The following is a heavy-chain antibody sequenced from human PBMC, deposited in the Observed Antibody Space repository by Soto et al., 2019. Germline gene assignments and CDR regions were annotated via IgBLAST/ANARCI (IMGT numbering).Heavy chain of an antibody. J-gene: IGHJ4*02. CDR2: ISAYNGNT. CDR1: GYTFTSYG. Sequence: ASVKVSCKASGYTFTSYGISWVRQAPGQGLEWMGWISAYNGNTNYAQKLQGRVTMTTDTSTSTAYMELRSLRSDDTAVYYCARRTVAYCGGDCYKFDYWGQGTLVTVS. V-gene: IGHV1-18*01. D-gene: IGHD2-21*02. CDR3: ARRTVAYCGGDCYKFDY.